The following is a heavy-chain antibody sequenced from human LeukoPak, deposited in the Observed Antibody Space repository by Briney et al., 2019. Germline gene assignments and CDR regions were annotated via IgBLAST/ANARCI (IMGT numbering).Heavy chain of an antibody. CDR2: INHSGST. CDR1: GGSFSGYY. D-gene: IGHD1-14*01. Sequence: SETLSLTCAVYGGSFSGYYWSWIRQPPGKGLEWIGEINHSGSTNYNPSLKSRVTISVDTSKNQFSLKLRSVTAADTAVYYCARGRRGSKSSYYYYMDVWGKGTTVTVSS. V-gene: IGHV4-34*01. CDR3: ARGRRGSKSSYYYYMDV. J-gene: IGHJ6*03.